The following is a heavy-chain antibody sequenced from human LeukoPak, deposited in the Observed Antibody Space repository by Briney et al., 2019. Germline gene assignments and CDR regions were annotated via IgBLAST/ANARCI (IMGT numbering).Heavy chain of an antibody. Sequence: ASVKVSCKASGYTFTDYYMHWVRQAPGQGLEWMGWINLNSGVTNYPQKFQGRVTMTRDTSISTAYMELSRLRSDDTAVYYCARSHHPRHRYSYGYIIWGQGTLVTVSS. CDR2: INLNSGVT. D-gene: IGHD5-18*01. J-gene: IGHJ4*02. CDR3: ARSHHPRHRYSYGYII. CDR1: GYTFTDYY. V-gene: IGHV1-2*02.